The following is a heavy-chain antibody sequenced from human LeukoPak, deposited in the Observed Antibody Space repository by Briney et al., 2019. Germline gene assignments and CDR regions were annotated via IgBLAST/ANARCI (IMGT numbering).Heavy chain of an antibody. CDR2: IYYSGST. CDR3: AREGYSGYDGY. D-gene: IGHD5-12*01. Sequence: PSDTLSLTCTVSGGAISSGDYYWSWIRHPPGKGLEWIGYIYYSGSTYYNPSLKSRVTISVDTSKNQFSLKLSSVTAADTAVYYCAREGYSGYDGYWGQGTLVTVSS. J-gene: IGHJ4*02. CDR1: GGAISSGDYY. V-gene: IGHV4-30-4*02.